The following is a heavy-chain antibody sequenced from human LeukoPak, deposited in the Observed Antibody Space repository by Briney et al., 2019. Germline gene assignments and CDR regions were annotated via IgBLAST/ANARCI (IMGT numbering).Heavy chain of an antibody. J-gene: IGHJ4*02. CDR1: GFTFSSYA. CDR3: ARGPSAYHNT. Sequence: GGSLRLSCTASGFTFSSYAMTWVRQAPGKGLEWVSLIYSGGSTYYADSVKGRFTISRDNSKNTLYLQMNSLRAEDTAVYYCARGPSAYHNTGGQGTLVTVSS. CDR2: IYSGGST. V-gene: IGHV3-66*01. D-gene: IGHD5-12*01.